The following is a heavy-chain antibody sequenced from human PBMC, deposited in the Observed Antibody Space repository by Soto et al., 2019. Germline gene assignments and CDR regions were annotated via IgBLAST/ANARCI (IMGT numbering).Heavy chain of an antibody. Sequence: QVQLVQSGAEVKKLGSSVKVSCKASGGRFSSNAITWVRQAPGQGLEWMGGIIPIFGTVIYAQKFQGRVTLSAADSTSTAYMDLNSLRSDGPAVYYCARDSHPPARSGDVLRWDVWGQVTTVTVSS. CDR2: IIPIFGTV. D-gene: IGHD6-19*01. J-gene: IGHJ6*02. V-gene: IGHV1-69*01. CDR3: ARDSHPPARSGDVLRWDV. CDR1: GGRFSSNA.